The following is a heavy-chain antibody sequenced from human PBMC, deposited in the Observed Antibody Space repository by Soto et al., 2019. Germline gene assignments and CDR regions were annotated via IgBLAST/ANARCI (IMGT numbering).Heavy chain of an antibody. V-gene: IGHV3-23*01. CDR1: GFTFSSYA. J-gene: IGHJ4*02. CDR3: AKRSSSSTFDY. CDR2: ISGSDDST. D-gene: IGHD6-6*01. Sequence: EVQLLESGGGLVQPGESLRLSCAASGFTFSSYAMSWVRQAPGKGLEWVSVISGSDDSTYYADSVKGRFTISRNHSKNTLYLQMNSRGAEDTAVYYCAKRSSSSTFDYWGQGTLVTVSS.